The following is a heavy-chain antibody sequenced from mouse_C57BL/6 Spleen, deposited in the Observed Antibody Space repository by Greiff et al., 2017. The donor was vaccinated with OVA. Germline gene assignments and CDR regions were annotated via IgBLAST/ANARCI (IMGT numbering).Heavy chain of an antibody. J-gene: IGHJ1*03. Sequence: EVKVVESGGGLVKPGGSLKLSCAASGFTFSSYAMSWVRQTPEKRLEWVATISDGGSYTYYPDNVKGRFTISRDNAKNNLYLQMSHLKSEDTAMYYCARDSLYGNYSSYWYFDVWGTGTTVTVSS. V-gene: IGHV5-4*01. CDR3: ARDSLYGNYSSYWYFDV. CDR1: GFTFSSYA. CDR2: ISDGGSYT. D-gene: IGHD2-1*01.